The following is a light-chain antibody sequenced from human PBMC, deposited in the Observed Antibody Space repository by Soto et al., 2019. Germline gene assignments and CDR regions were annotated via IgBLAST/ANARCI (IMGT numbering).Light chain of an antibody. V-gene: IGLV2-14*01. CDR2: DVS. CDR3: SSYTSSSPYV. J-gene: IGLJ1*01. Sequence: ALTQPASVSGSPGQPITISCTGTSSDVGGYNYVSWYQQHPGKAPKLMIYDVSNRPSGVSNRFSGSKSGSTASLTISGLQAEDEADYYCSSYTSSSPYVFGTGTKVTVL. CDR1: SSDVGGYNY.